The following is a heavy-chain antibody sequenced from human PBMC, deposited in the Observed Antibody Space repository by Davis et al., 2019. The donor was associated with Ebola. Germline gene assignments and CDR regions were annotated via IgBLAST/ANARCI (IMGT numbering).Heavy chain of an antibody. CDR1: GYNFANYW. Sequence: GESLKISCKGSGYNFANYWIAWVRQMPGKGLEWMGVIYPGDSDTRYSPAFEGQVTISVDRSTNTAYLQWSSLKASDIAMYYCARQESLYGSSDYWGQGTLVTVSS. V-gene: IGHV5-51*01. D-gene: IGHD2/OR15-2a*01. CDR2: IYPGDSDT. J-gene: IGHJ4*02. CDR3: ARQESLYGSSDY.